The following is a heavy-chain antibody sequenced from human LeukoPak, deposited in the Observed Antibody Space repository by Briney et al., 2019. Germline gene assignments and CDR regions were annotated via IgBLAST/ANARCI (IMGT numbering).Heavy chain of an antibody. CDR2: IYTSGIT. CDR3: ARKDGGF. V-gene: IGHV4-4*07. J-gene: IGHJ4*02. CDR1: GVSISAYY. Sequence: IPSETLSLTCTVSGVSISAYYWTWIRQPAGKGLEWIGRIYTSGITNYNPSLESRLTMSLDTSKNQISLRLSSVTAADTAVYYCARKDGGFWGQGTLVTVSS.